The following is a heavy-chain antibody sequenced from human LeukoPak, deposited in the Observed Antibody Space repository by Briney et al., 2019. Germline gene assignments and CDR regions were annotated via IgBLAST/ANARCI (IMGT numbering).Heavy chain of an antibody. V-gene: IGHV3-30*02. CDR2: IRYDGSNK. J-gene: IGHJ4*02. CDR1: GFTFSSYG. CDR3: ARDSSGWTGVDY. D-gene: IGHD6-19*01. Sequence: AGGSLRLSCAASGFTFSSYGMHWVRQAPGKGLEWVAFIRYDGSNKYYADSVKGRFTISRDNSKNTLYLQMNSLRAEDTAVYYCARDSSGWTGVDYWGQGTLVTVSS.